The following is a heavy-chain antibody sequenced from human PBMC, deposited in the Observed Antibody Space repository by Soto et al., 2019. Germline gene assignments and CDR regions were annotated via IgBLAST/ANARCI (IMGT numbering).Heavy chain of an antibody. D-gene: IGHD5-12*01. CDR1: GGSISSSIYY. Sequence: PSETLSLTCTVSGGSISSSIYYWGWIRHPPGKGLEWIGSIYYSGITYYNPSLKSRVTISVDTSKNQFSLKLSSVTAADTAVYYCARQGLPLDYYYYGMDVWGQGTTVTVS. V-gene: IGHV4-39*01. CDR2: IYYSGIT. CDR3: ARQGLPLDYYYYGMDV. J-gene: IGHJ6*02.